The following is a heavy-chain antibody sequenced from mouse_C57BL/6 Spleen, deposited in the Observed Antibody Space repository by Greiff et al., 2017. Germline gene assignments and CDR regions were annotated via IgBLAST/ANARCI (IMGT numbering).Heavy chain of an antibody. CDR1: GYSITSGYY. CDR3: ATHYYGRAMDY. CDR2: ISYDGSN. V-gene: IGHV3-6*01. J-gene: IGHJ4*01. D-gene: IGHD1-2*01. Sequence: ESGPGLVTPSQSLSLTCSVTGYSITSGYYWNWIRQFPGNKLEWMGYISYDGSNNYNQSLKNRISITRDTSKKQFFLKLNSVTTEDTATYYCATHYYGRAMDYWGKGTSVTVSS.